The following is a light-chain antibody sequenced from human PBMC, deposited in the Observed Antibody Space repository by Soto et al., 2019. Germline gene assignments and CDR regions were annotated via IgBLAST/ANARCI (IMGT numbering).Light chain of an antibody. CDR1: PSVTNF. Sequence: EIVLTQSPATRFLSPGERATLSWRASPSVTNFLAWYQQKPGQAPRLLTYGASNRATGIPDRFIGSGSGTDFTLTIRRLAPEDFAVYYCQQYGSSGTFCQGTKVDIK. J-gene: IGKJ1*01. CDR3: QQYGSSGT. V-gene: IGKV3-20*01. CDR2: GAS.